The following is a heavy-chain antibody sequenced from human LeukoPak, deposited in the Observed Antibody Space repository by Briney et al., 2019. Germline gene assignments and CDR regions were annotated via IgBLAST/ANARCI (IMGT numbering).Heavy chain of an antibody. D-gene: IGHD3-3*01. CDR3: AKTLLRFLEYQFDY. CDR1: GFTFSSYG. CDR2: IRYDGSNK. J-gene: IGHJ4*02. Sequence: GGSLRLSCAASGFTFSSYGMHWVRQAPGKGLEWVAFIRYDGSNKYYADSVKGRFIISRDNSKNTLYLQMNSLRAEDTAVYYCAKTLLRFLEYQFDYWGQGTLVTVSS. V-gene: IGHV3-30*02.